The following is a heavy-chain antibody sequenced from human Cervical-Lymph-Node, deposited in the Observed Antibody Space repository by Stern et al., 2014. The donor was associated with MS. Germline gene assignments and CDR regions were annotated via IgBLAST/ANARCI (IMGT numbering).Heavy chain of an antibody. D-gene: IGHD2-2*01. CDR1: GGSVSSDNYY. Sequence: VQLVESGPGLVKPSQTLSLTCTVSGGSVSSDNYYWTWIRQHPGKGLEWIGHIYYSGTTYYNPSLKSRVTISIDTSKNQFSLNLTSVPAADTAMYYCARDQFTTSLDVWGQGTTVTVSS. V-gene: IGHV4-31*03. CDR2: IYYSGTT. J-gene: IGHJ6*02. CDR3: ARDQFTTSLDV.